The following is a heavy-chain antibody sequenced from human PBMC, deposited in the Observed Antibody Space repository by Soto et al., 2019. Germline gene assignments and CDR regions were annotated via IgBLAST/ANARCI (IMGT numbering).Heavy chain of an antibody. J-gene: IGHJ4*02. D-gene: IGHD2-21*02. CDR1: GFTFSNYW. CDR3: VCFECGRTAVVTAMEANDY. V-gene: IGHV3-74*01. CDR2: INSDETIT. Sequence: GGPLRLSCAASGFTFSNYWMHWVRQSPGKGLVWVSRINSDETITSYADSVKGRFTISRDNAKNTLYLQMSSLRVEDTALYYCVCFECGRTAVVTAMEANDYWGQGTLVTVSS.